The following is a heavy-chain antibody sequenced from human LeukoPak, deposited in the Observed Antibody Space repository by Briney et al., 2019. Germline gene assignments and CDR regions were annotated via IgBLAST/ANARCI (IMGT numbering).Heavy chain of an antibody. D-gene: IGHD3-22*01. CDR1: GGSISSYY. V-gene: IGHV4-59*01. J-gene: IGHJ3*02. CDR3: ARDFHYSDSSGYYFDAFEI. Sequence: PSETLSLTCTVSGGSISSYYWSWIRQPPGKGLEWIGYIYYSGSTNYNPSLKSRVTISVDTSKNQFSLNLSSVTAADTAVYYCARDFHYSDSSGYYFDAFEIWGQGTMVTVSP. CDR2: IYYSGST.